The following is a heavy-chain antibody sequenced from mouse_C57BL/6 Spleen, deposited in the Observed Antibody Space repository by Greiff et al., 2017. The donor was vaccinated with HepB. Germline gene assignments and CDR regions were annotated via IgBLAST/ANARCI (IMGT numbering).Heavy chain of an antibody. CDR1: GYTFTDYN. V-gene: IGHV1-18*01. J-gene: IGHJ3*01. D-gene: IGHD1-1*01. Sequence: EVQLQQSGPELVKPGASVKIPCKASGYTFTDYNMDWVKQSHGKSLEWIGDINPNNGGTIYNQKFKGKATLTVDKSSSTAYMELRSLTSEDTAVYYCARPGYGSSSWFAYWGQGTLVTVS. CDR2: INPNNGGT. CDR3: ARPGYGSSSWFAY.